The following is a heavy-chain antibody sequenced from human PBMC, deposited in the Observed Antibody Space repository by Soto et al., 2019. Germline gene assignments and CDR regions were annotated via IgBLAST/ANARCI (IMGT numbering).Heavy chain of an antibody. CDR2: IWYDGSNK. D-gene: IGHD3-3*01. J-gene: IGHJ6*02. Sequence: QVQLVESGGGVVQPGRSLRLSCAASGFTFSSYGMHWVRQAPGKGLEWVAVIWYDGSNKYYADSVKGRFTISRDNSKNTLYLQMNSQRAEDTAVYYCARDLARFGVVTALAYYYYGMDVWGQGTTVTVSS. V-gene: IGHV3-33*01. CDR3: ARDLARFGVVTALAYYYYGMDV. CDR1: GFTFSSYG.